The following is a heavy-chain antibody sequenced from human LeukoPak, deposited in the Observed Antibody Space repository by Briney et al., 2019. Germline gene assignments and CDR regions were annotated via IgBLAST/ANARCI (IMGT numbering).Heavy chain of an antibody. V-gene: IGHV3-66*02. CDR2: IYSGGST. CDR1: GFTVSSNY. J-gene: IGHJ3*02. Sequence: GGSLRLSCAASGFTVSSNYMSWVRQAPGKGLEWVSVIYSGGSTYYADSVKGRFTIFRDNSKNTLYLQMNSLRAEDTAVYYCAVHSSSWYENAFDIWGQGTMVTVSS. CDR3: AVHSSSWYENAFDI. D-gene: IGHD6-13*01.